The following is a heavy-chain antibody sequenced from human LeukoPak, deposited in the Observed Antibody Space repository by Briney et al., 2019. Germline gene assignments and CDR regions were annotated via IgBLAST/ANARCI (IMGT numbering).Heavy chain of an antibody. Sequence: PGGSLRLSCTASGFTTASGLTFSSYAMSWVRQAPGKGLEWVSGITGGGGSTYYADSVKGRFTISRDNSKNTLYLQMNSLRAEDTAVYYCAKPKSFVSWLSFDAFDIWGQGTMVTVSS. J-gene: IGHJ3*02. V-gene: IGHV3-23*01. CDR1: GLTFSSYA. CDR3: AKPKSFVSWLSFDAFDI. D-gene: IGHD3-22*01. CDR2: ITGGGGST.